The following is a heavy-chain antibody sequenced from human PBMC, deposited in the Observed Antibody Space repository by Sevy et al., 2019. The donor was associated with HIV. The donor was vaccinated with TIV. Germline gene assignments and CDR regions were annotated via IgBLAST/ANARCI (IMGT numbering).Heavy chain of an antibody. Sequence: GGSLRLSCAASGFTFSSYGMHWVRQAPGKGLEWVAVISYDGSNKYYADSVKGRFTISRDNSKNTLYLQMNSLRAEDTAVYYCAKDGQWFGEYGVDVWGQGTTVTVSS. CDR3: AKDGQWFGEYGVDV. J-gene: IGHJ6*02. CDR1: GFTFSSYG. D-gene: IGHD3-10*01. CDR2: ISYDGSNK. V-gene: IGHV3-30*18.